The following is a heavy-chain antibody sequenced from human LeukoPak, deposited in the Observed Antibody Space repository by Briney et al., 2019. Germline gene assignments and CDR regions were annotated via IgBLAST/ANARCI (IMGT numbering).Heavy chain of an antibody. Sequence: GGSLRLSCTASGFTFSSYSMNWVRQAPGKGLEWVSSISSSSSYIYYADSVKGRFTISRDNAKNSLYLQMNSLRAEDTALYYCARERNSAFHIWGQGTMVTVSS. V-gene: IGHV3-21*01. CDR2: ISSSSSYI. CDR3: ARERNSAFHI. D-gene: IGHD2/OR15-2a*01. CDR1: GFTFSSYS. J-gene: IGHJ3*02.